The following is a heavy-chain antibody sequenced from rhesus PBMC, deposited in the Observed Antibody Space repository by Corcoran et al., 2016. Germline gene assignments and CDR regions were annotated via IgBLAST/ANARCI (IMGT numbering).Heavy chain of an antibody. J-gene: IGHJ4*01. CDR2: ISGSSGST. Sequence: QVQLQESGPGLVKPSETLSLTCAVSGGSISSSNWWSWIRHPPGKGLELIGYISGSSGSTYYNPSLKSRVTLSVDTSKNQFSLKLSSVTAAYTAVYYCASDQRMNTVTQFDYWGQGVLVTVSS. CDR1: GGSISSSNW. D-gene: IGHD4-23*01. V-gene: IGHV4-65*01. CDR3: ASDQRMNTVTQFDY.